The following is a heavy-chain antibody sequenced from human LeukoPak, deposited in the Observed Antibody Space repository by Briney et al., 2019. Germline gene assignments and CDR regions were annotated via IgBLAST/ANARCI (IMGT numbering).Heavy chain of an antibody. V-gene: IGHV4-59*01. J-gene: IGHJ4*02. CDR1: GGSISSYY. D-gene: IGHD1-26*01. CDR2: IYYSGST. Sequence: SGTLSLTCTVSGGSISSYYWSWIRQPPGKGLEWIGYIYYSGSTNYNPSLKSRVTISVDTSKNQFSLKLSSVTAADTAVYYCARGAGFPGATDYWGQGTLVTVSS. CDR3: ARGAGFPGATDY.